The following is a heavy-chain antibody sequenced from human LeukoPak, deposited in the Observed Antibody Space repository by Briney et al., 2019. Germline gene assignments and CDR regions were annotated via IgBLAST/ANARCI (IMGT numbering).Heavy chain of an antibody. Sequence: GGSLRLPCAASGFTFDNYAMSWVRQAPGKGLEWVSSISVSGVSTYYADSVKGRFTMSRDNSKNTLYLQMNSLRAEDTAVYYCAKDKSPYYFDYWGQGTLVTVSS. CDR3: AKDKSPYYFDY. V-gene: IGHV3-23*01. CDR2: ISVSGVST. CDR1: GFTFDNYA. J-gene: IGHJ4*02.